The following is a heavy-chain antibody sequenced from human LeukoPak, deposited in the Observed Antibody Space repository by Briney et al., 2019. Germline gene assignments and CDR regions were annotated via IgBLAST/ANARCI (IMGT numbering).Heavy chain of an antibody. D-gene: IGHD3-10*01. CDR2: IKSKSDGGPT. CDR1: GFTLSDAW. V-gene: IGHV3-15*01. CDR3: TTRYGSGSY. Sequence: GGSLRLSCGASGFTLSDAWVSWVRQAPGKGLEWVGRIKSKSDGGPTDYAAPVKGRFTISRDDSKNTLYLQMNSLKTEDTAVYYCTTRYGSGSYWGQGTLVTVSS. J-gene: IGHJ4*02.